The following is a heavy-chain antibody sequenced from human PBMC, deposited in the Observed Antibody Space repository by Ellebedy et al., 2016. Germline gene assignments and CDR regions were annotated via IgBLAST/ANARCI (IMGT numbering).Heavy chain of an antibody. J-gene: IGHJ3*01. D-gene: IGHD1-26*01. V-gene: IGHV3-74*01. Sequence: GGSLRLXXAASGFTFSSYWMHWVRQAPGKGLVWVSRINSDGSSTSYADSVKGRFTISRDNAKNTLYLQMNSLRAEDTAVYYCARVVHSWELVDWGQGTLVTVSS. CDR3: ARVVHSWELVD. CDR1: GFTFSSYW. CDR2: INSDGSST.